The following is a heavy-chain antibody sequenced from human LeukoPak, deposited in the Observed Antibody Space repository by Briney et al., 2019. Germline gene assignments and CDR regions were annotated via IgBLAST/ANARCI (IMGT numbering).Heavy chain of an antibody. V-gene: IGHV3-21*01. Sequence: GGSLRLSCAASGFTFSSYPMNWVRQAPGKGLEWVSSISSSSSYIYYADSVKGRLTISRDNAKNSLYLQMNSLRAEDTAVYYCARDPTPRYCSGGSCYTHYGMDVWGQGTTVTVSS. CDR1: GFTFSSYP. J-gene: IGHJ6*02. CDR2: ISSSSSYI. CDR3: ARDPTPRYCSGGSCYTHYGMDV. D-gene: IGHD2-15*01.